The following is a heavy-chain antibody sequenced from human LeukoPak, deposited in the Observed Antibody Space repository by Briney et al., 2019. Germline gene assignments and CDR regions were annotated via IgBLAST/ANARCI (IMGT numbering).Heavy chain of an antibody. CDR1: GYTFTGYY. Sequence: ASVTVSCKASGYTFTGYYMHWVRQAPGQGLEWMGWINPNSGGTNYAQKFQGRVTMTRDTSISTAYMELSRLRSDDTAVYYCARGVSRYYYDSSGYYLFDYWGQGTLVTVSS. CDR3: ARGVSRYYYDSSGYYLFDY. V-gene: IGHV1-2*02. CDR2: INPNSGGT. D-gene: IGHD3-22*01. J-gene: IGHJ4*02.